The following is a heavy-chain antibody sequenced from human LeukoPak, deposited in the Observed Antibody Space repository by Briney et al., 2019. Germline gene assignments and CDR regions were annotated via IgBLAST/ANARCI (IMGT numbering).Heavy chain of an antibody. CDR1: GFTFSSYE. CDR2: ISSSGSTI. D-gene: IGHD3-16*01. CDR3: ARDRGGVTPRFDY. V-gene: IGHV3-48*03. J-gene: IGHJ4*02. Sequence: PGGSLRLSCAASGFTFSSYEMNWVRQAPGKGLEWVSYISSSGSTIYYADSVKGRFTISRDNAKNSLYLQVNSLRAEDTAVYYCARDRGGVTPRFDYWGQGTLVTVSS.